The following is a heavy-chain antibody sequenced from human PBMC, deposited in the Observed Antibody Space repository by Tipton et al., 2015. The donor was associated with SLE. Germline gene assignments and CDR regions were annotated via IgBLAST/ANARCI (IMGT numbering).Heavy chain of an antibody. V-gene: IGHV4-34*01. CDR2: IIHSGDT. J-gene: IGHJ4*02. CDR1: GGPFSGYY. CDR3: ARGQYYFDASGYPQTLDY. D-gene: IGHD3-22*01. Sequence: TLSLTCADYGGPFSGYYWSWIRQSPGKGLEWIGEIIHSGDTNYNPSLESRVSLSIDMSKNQFSLKLNSVTAADTALYYCARGQYYFDASGYPQTLDYWGQGILVTVSS.